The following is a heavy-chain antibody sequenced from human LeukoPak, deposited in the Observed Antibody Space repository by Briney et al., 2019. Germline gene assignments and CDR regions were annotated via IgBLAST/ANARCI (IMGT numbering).Heavy chain of an antibody. D-gene: IGHD1-26*01. V-gene: IGHV3-53*01. J-gene: IGHJ4*02. CDR3: AREGSGSPFDY. Sequence: PGGSLRLSCAASGFTFSNYAILWVRQAPGKGLEWVSVIYSGGSTYYADSVKGRFTISRDNSKNTLYLQMNSLRAEDTAVYYCAREGSGSPFDYWGQGTLVTVSS. CDR1: GFTFSNYA. CDR2: IYSGGST.